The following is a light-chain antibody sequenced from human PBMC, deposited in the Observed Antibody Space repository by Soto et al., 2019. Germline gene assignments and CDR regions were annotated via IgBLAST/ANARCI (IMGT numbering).Light chain of an antibody. CDR3: QQEGA. V-gene: IGKV1-5*01. Sequence: DIQMTQSPSTLSASVVDRVTITCRASQSISSWLAWYQQKPGKAPKLLIYDASSLESGVPSRFSGSGSGTEFTLTISSLQPDDFATYYCQQEGAFGQGTKVEIK. CDR1: QSISSW. J-gene: IGKJ1*01. CDR2: DAS.